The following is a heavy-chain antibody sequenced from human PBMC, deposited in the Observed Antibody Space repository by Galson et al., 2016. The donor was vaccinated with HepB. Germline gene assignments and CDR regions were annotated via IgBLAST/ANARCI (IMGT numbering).Heavy chain of an antibody. D-gene: IGHD4-23*01. CDR3: ARRNYGGRSPFDY. J-gene: IGHJ4*02. Sequence: ETLSLTCTVSGGSIASADHFWGWVRQSPGRGLEWIASLFYTGNTYYNPSLKSRVSISVDRSSNQFSLTVDSVTAADTAVYYCARRNYGGRSPFDYWGQGTLVTVSS. V-gene: IGHV4-39*07. CDR1: GGSIASADHF. CDR2: LFYTGNT.